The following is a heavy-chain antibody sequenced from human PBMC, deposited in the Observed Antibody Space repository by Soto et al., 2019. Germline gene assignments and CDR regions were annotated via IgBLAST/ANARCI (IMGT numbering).Heavy chain of an antibody. CDR2: ITSSRSNFT. Sequence: QVQLVESGGGLVKPGGSLRLSCAASGFTFSDYYMSWIRQAPGKGLEWVSYITSSRSNFTNYADSVKGRFTISRDNAKNSVYLQMDSLRVEDTAVYYCVRDRGCSGFFYWGQGALVTVSA. CDR1: GFTFSDYY. CDR3: VRDRGCSGFFY. V-gene: IGHV3-11*06. J-gene: IGHJ4*02. D-gene: IGHD5-12*01.